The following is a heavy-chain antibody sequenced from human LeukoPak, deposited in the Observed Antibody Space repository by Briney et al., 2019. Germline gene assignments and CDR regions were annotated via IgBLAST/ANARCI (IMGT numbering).Heavy chain of an antibody. J-gene: IGHJ4*02. CDR2: IYHSGST. CDR3: AREPIAAAGKGY. CDR1: GGSISSGGYY. V-gene: IGHV4-30-2*01. D-gene: IGHD6-13*01. Sequence: PSETLSLTCTVSGGSISSGGYYWSWIRQPPGKGLEWIGYIYHSGSTYYNPSLKSRVTISVDRSKNQFSLKLSSVTAADTAVYYCAREPIAAAGKGYWGQGTLVTVSS.